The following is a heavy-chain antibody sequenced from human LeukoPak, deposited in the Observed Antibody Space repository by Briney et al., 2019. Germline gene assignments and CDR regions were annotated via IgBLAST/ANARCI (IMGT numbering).Heavy chain of an antibody. Sequence: PSETLSLTCLVSGEPISSYYWSWIRQAPGRGPEYISNVYYNGNTNYNPSLKSRISISVDTSKNQFSLKLSSVTAADTAVYYCARERFITGTMGVFDYWGQGTLVTVSS. V-gene: IGHV4-59*01. CDR2: VYYNGNT. D-gene: IGHD1-20*01. CDR3: ARERFITGTMGVFDY. CDR1: GEPISSYY. J-gene: IGHJ4*02.